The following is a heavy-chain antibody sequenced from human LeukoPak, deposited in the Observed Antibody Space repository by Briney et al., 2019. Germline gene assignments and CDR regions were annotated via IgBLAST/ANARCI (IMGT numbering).Heavy chain of an antibody. CDR2: INNNGGRT. D-gene: IGHD5-12*01. CDR1: GFIFSNYD. V-gene: IGHV3-64*04. J-gene: IGHJ6*02. Sequence: PGGSLRLSCSASGFIFSNYDMHWVRQAPGKGLEYVSAINNNGGRTYYADSVKGRFTISRDNSKNTLYLQMNSLRAEDTAVYYCATTDIVATMGFYYYYGMDVWGQGTTVTVSS. CDR3: ATTDIVATMGFYYYYGMDV.